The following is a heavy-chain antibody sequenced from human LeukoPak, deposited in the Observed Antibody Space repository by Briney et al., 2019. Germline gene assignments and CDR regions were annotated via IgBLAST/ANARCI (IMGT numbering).Heavy chain of an antibody. CDR2: ISAYNGNT. D-gene: IGHD5-12*01. Sequence: ASVKVSCKASGHTFTSYGISWVRQAPGQGLEWMGWISAYNGNTNYAQKLQGRVTMTTDTSTSTAYMELRSLRSDDTAVYYCARVMMGYSGYETYDWFDPWGQGTLVTVSS. CDR3: ARVMMGYSGYETYDWFDP. J-gene: IGHJ5*02. CDR1: GHTFTSYG. V-gene: IGHV1-18*04.